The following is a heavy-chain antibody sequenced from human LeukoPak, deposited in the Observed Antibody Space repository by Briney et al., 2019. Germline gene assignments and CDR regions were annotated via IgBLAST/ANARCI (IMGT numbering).Heavy chain of an antibody. CDR3: AGEGSNQLLWRGTFDD. Sequence: SETLSLTCTVSGGSISSGGYYWSWIRQHPGKGLEWLVYNYYSGSTYYNPARKSGVTISVDTSKNQCFRKLSSVAAADTAVYYCAGEGSNQLLWRGTFDDWGQGTLVTVSS. J-gene: IGHJ4*02. CDR1: GGSISSGGYY. V-gene: IGHV4-31*03. CDR2: NYYSGST. D-gene: IGHD2-2*01.